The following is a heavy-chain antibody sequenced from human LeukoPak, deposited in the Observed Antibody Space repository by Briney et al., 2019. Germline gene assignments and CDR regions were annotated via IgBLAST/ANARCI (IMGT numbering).Heavy chain of an antibody. CDR2: IGISSSTI. CDR3: AIQGGFDY. J-gene: IGHJ4*02. CDR1: GFTFSSYS. V-gene: IGHV3-48*04. Sequence: GGSLRLSCAGSGFTFSSYSMNWVRQAPGKGLEWVSYIGISSSTIYYADSVKGRFTISRDNAKNSLYLQMNSLRAEDTAVYYCAIQGGFDYWGQGTLVTVSS. D-gene: IGHD3-16*01.